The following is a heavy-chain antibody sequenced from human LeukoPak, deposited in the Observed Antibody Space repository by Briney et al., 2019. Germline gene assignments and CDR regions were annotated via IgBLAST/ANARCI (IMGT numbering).Heavy chain of an antibody. J-gene: IGHJ4*02. CDR2: IYYSGST. Sequence: SETLSLTCTVSGGSISSSSCYWGWIRQPPGKGLEWIGSIYYSGSTCYNPSLKSRVTISVDTSKNQFSLKLSSVTAADTAVYYCASRSSGGLDYWGQGTLVTVSS. V-gene: IGHV4-39*01. CDR3: ASRSSGGLDY. CDR1: GGSISSSSCY. D-gene: IGHD3-16*01.